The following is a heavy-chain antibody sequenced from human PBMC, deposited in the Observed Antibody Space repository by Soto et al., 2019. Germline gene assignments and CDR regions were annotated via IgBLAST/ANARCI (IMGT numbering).Heavy chain of an antibody. CDR3: TTDSYSTMIEVRFDY. J-gene: IGHJ4*01. CDR2: IKSKALGGTT. D-gene: IGHD3-22*01. CDR1: GFAFSNAW. V-gene: IGHV3-15*07. Sequence: EVHLVESGGGLVKPGGSLTLSCAASGFAFSNAWINWVRQAPGKGLAWVGRIKSKALGGTTDFAAPVRGRFAITRDDSRNMVYMQMNSLNTEDTAVYYCTTDSYSTMIEVRFDYWGHGTLVTVSS.